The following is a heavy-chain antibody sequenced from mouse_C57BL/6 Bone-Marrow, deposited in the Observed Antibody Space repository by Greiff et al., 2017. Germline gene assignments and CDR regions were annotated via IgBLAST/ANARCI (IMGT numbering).Heavy chain of an antibody. CDR3: ARRDYYGSRAMDY. CDR2: ISYDGSN. D-gene: IGHD1-1*01. Sequence: EVQLVESGPGLVKPSQSLSLTCSVTGYSITSGYYWNWIRQFPGNKLEWMGYISYDGSNNYNPSLKNRISITRDTSKNQFFLKLNSVTTEDTATYYCARRDYYGSRAMDYWGQGTSVTVSS. CDR1: GYSITSGYY. J-gene: IGHJ4*01. V-gene: IGHV3-6*01.